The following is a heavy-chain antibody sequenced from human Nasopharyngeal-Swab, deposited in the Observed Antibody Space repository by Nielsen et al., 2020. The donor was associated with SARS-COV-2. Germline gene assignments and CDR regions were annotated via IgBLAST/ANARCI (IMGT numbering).Heavy chain of an antibody. V-gene: IGHV1-69*13. D-gene: IGHD6-6*01. CDR3: ARALTIEYSSSPGGY. CDR1: GGTFSNYA. CDR2: IIPIFGTA. J-gene: IGHJ4*02. Sequence: SVKVSCKASGGTFSNYAISWVRQAPGQGLEWMGGIIPIFGTANYAQKFQGRVTITADESTSTAYMELSSLRSEDTAVYYCARALTIEYSSSPGGYWGQGTLVTVSS.